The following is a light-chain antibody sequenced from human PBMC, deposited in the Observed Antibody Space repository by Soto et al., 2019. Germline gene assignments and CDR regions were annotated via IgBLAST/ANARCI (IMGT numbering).Light chain of an antibody. V-gene: IGKV3D-15*01. J-gene: IGKJ1*01. Sequence: EIVMTRSPATLSVSPGERATLSCRASQSVSSNLAWYQQKPGQAPRILIYGASTRDTGIPARISGSGSGTEFTLPISSLQSEDFSVYYCRQFRNWPWTFGQGTKVDIK. CDR3: RQFRNWPWT. CDR1: QSVSSN. CDR2: GAS.